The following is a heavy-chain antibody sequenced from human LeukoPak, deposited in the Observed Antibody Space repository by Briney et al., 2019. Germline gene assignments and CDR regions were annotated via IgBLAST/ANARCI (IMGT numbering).Heavy chain of an antibody. J-gene: IGHJ1*01. CDR3: ARAPSEIGGYYPEYFRH. D-gene: IGHD3-22*01. Sequence: GSLRLSCAASGFTFSSYWMHWVRQAPGKGLVWVSRIKSDGSTRCADSVKGRFTISRDNAKNTVSLQMNSLRAEDTGVYYCARAPSEIGGYYPEYFRHWGQGTLVTVSP. CDR1: GFTFSSYW. CDR2: IKSDGST. V-gene: IGHV3-74*01.